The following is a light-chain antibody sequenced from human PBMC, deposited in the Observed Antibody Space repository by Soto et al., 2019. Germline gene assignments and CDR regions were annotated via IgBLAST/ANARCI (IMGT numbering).Light chain of an antibody. CDR1: QGISSY. CDR3: QQFNSYPIT. Sequence: DIQLTQSPSFLSASVGDRVTITCRTSQGISSYLGWYQQKPGKAPKLLIYAASTLQSGVPSRFSGSGSGTEFTLTISSLQPEDVATYYCQQFNSYPITFGQGTRLEIK. J-gene: IGKJ5*01. CDR2: AAS. V-gene: IGKV1-9*01.